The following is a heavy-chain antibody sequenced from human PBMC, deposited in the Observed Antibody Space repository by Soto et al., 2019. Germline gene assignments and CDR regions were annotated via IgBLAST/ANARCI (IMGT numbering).Heavy chain of an antibody. D-gene: IGHD6-19*01. CDR2: IIPIFGTA. J-gene: IGHJ6*02. Sequence: QVQLVQSGAEVKKPGSSGKVSCKASGGTFSSYAISWVRQPPGQGLEWMGGIIPIFGTANYAQKMQGRVTITADEATSTAYMELSSLISEDTAVYYCAMHRSLAVAGDMDVWGQGTTVTVAS. CDR1: GGTFSSYA. CDR3: AMHRSLAVAGDMDV. V-gene: IGHV1-69*12.